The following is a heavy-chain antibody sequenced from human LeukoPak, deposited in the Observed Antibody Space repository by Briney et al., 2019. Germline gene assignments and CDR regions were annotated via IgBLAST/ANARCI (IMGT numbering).Heavy chain of an antibody. CDR3: TTDTIFGVGSFDY. D-gene: IGHD3-3*01. J-gene: IGHJ4*02. CDR2: IKRKTDGGTT. CDR1: GFTFSSYG. V-gene: IGHV3-15*01. Sequence: GSLRLSCVASGFTFSSYGMSWVRQAPGKGLEWVGRIKRKTDGGTTDYAAPVKGRFTISRDDSKNTLYLQMNSLKTEDTAVYYCTTDTIFGVGSFDYWGQGTLVTVSS.